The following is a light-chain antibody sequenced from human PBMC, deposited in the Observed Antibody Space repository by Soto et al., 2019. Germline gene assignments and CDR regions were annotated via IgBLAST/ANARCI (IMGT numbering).Light chain of an antibody. J-gene: IGKJ2*01. CDR1: QIVTNNY. CDR3: HQNYISHT. CDR2: GAS. Sequence: EIVLTQSPGTLSLSPGERATLSCRASQIVTNNYLAWYQQNPGQAPRLLIYGASSRATGIPDRFSGSGSGTDFTLAISRLEPEDFAVYYCHQNYISHTVGPGTKLEIK. V-gene: IGKV3-20*01.